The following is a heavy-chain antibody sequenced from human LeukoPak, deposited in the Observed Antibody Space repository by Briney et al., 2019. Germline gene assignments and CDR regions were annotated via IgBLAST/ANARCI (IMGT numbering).Heavy chain of an antibody. CDR2: ITHSGGST. D-gene: IGHD3-10*01. CDR3: ANDYRSGSFHDF. Sequence: PGGSLRLSCAASGFTFSSFAMSWVRQAPGKGLEWVSAITHSGGSTYYADSVKGRFTISRDNSKNTLYLQMNTLRAEDTAVYYCANDYRSGSFHDFWGQGTLVTVSS. J-gene: IGHJ4*02. CDR1: GFTFSSFA. V-gene: IGHV3-23*01.